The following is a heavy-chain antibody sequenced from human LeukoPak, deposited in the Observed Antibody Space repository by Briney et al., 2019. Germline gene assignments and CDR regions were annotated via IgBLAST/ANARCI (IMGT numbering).Heavy chain of an antibody. CDR1: GGSISSYY. CDR2: IYTSGST. CDR3: ARGDLTSGSYRFDY. J-gene: IGHJ4*02. D-gene: IGHD1-26*01. Sequence: SETLSLTCTVSGGSISSYYWSWIRQPAGKGLEWIGRIYTSGSTNYNPSLKSRVTMSVGTSKNQFSLKLSSVTAADTAVYYCARGDLTSGSYRFDYWGQGTLVTVSS. V-gene: IGHV4-4*07.